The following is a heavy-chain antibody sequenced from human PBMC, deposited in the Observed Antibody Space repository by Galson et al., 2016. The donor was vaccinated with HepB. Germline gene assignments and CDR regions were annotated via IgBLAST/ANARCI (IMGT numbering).Heavy chain of an antibody. CDR2: ISYDETYK. Sequence: SLRLSCAASGFTFSSFGMHWVRQAPGKGLEWVAVISYDETYKYYADSVKGRFTISRDNSKNTLYLQMNSLRPEDTAVYYCAKDRPAYSGSYWGYFDYWGQGTLVTVSS. D-gene: IGHD1-26*01. CDR3: AKDRPAYSGSYWGYFDY. J-gene: IGHJ4*01. V-gene: IGHV3-30*18. CDR1: GFTFSSFG.